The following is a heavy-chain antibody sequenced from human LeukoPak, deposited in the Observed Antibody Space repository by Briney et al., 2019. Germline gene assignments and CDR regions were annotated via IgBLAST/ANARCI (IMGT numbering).Heavy chain of an antibody. D-gene: IGHD6-19*01. Sequence: PSEPLSLTCAVYGGSFSGYYWRWVRPAPGKGLEWVSAISGSGGSTYYADSVKGRFTISRDNSKNTLYLQMNSLRAEDTAVYYCAKIMGPIAVAGNFDYWGQGTLVTVSS. CDR2: ISGSGGST. V-gene: IGHV3-23*01. J-gene: IGHJ4*02. CDR3: AKIMGPIAVAGNFDY. CDR1: GGSFSGYY.